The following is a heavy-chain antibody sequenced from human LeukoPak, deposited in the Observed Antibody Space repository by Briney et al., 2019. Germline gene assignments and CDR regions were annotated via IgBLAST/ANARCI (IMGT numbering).Heavy chain of an antibody. CDR3: ARDSSREYQLLSPDY. Sequence: SETLSLTCTVSGGSISSYYWSWIRQPAGKGLEWIGRIYTSGSTNYNPSLKSRVTMSVDTSKNQFSLKLSSVTAADTAVYYCARDSSREYQLLSPDYWGQGTLVTVSS. CDR1: GGSISSYY. J-gene: IGHJ4*02. CDR2: IYTSGST. V-gene: IGHV4-4*07. D-gene: IGHD2-2*01.